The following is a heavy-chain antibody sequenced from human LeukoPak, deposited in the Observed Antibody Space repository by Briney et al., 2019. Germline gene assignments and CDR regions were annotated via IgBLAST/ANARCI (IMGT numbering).Heavy chain of an antibody. J-gene: IGHJ6*03. CDR1: GGSFSGYY. CDR3: ARHGVNTVKYYYYYMDV. D-gene: IGHD4-17*01. Sequence: SETLSLTCAVYGGSFSGYYWSWIRQPPGKGLEWIGEINHSGSTNYNPSLKSRVTISVDTSKNQFSLKLSSVTAADTAVYYCARHGVNTVKYYYYYMDVWGKGTTVTISS. V-gene: IGHV4-34*01. CDR2: INHSGST.